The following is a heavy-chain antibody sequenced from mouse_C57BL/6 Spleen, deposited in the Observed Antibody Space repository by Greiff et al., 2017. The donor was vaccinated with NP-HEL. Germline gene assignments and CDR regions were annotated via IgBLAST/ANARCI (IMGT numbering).Heavy chain of an antibody. CDR2: IDPSDSET. CDR3: ARGIYYDYNNYFDY. J-gene: IGHJ2*01. CDR1: GYTFTSYW. V-gene: IGHV1-52*01. Sequence: QVQLQQPGAELVRPGSSVKLSCKASGYTFTSYWMHWVKQRPIQGLEWIGNIDPSDSETHYNQKFKDKATLTVDKSSSTAYMQLSSLTSEDSAVYYCARGIYYDYNNYFDYWGQGTTLTVSS. D-gene: IGHD2-4*01.